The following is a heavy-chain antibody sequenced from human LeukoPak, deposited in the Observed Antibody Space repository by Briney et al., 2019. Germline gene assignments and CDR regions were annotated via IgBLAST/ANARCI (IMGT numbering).Heavy chain of an antibody. J-gene: IGHJ5*02. D-gene: IGHD3-10*01. CDR2: IYYSGIT. V-gene: IGHV4-59*01. CDR1: GGSISSNY. CDR3: ARAYHGSGSFSLLFDP. Sequence: SETLSLTCTVSGGSISSNYWSWVRQPPGKGLEWIGYIYYSGITNNNPSLKSRVTISVDTSKNQFSLKLSSVTAADTAVYYRARAYHGSGSFSLLFDPWGQGTLVTVSS.